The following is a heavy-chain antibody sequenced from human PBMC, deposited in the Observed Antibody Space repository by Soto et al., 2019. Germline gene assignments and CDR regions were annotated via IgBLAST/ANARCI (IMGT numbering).Heavy chain of an antibody. V-gene: IGHV3-48*03. Sequence: EVQLVESGGGLVQPGGSLRLSCAASGFTFSSYEMNWVRQAPGKGLEWVSYISSSGSTIYYADSVKGRFTISRDNAKNSLYLQMNSLRAEDTAVYYCASDAIAVAGSYYYYGMDVWGQGTTVTVSS. D-gene: IGHD6-19*01. CDR1: GFTFSSYE. CDR2: ISSSGSTI. CDR3: ASDAIAVAGSYYYYGMDV. J-gene: IGHJ6*02.